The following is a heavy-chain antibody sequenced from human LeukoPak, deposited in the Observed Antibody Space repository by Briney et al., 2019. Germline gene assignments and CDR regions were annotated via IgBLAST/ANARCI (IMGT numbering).Heavy chain of an antibody. J-gene: IGHJ3*02. CDR1: GFTFSSYW. CDR2: IKGDGSST. Sequence: GGSLRLSCAASGFTFSSYWMHRVRQAPGKGLVWVSRIKGDGSSTAYADSVKGRFTISRDNAKNSLFLQMNSLGAEDTAVYYCARRGAASDAFDIWGQGTVVTASS. CDR3: ARRGAASDAFDI. D-gene: IGHD3-16*01. V-gene: IGHV3-74*01.